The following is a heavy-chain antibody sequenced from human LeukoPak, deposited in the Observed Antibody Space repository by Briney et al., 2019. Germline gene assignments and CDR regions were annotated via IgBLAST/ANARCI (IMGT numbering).Heavy chain of an antibody. CDR2: IWYDGSNK. V-gene: IGHV3-33*01. CDR1: GFTFSSYG. Sequence: GGSPRLSCAASGFTFSSYGMHWVRQAPGKGLEWVAVIWYDGSNKYYADSVKGRFTISRDNSKNTLYLQMNSLRAEDTAVYYCTRANDFWSGYEVDYWGQGTLVTVSS. CDR3: TRANDFWSGYEVDY. J-gene: IGHJ4*02. D-gene: IGHD3-3*01.